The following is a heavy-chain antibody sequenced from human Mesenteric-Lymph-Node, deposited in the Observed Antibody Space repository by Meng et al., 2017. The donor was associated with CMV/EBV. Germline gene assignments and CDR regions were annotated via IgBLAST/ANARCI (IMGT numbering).Heavy chain of an antibody. D-gene: IGHD3-16*01. CDR2: ISATGGDT. J-gene: IGHJ5*02. V-gene: IGHV3-23*01. CDR1: GFTFYSYA. CDR3: AKDLRYFGDIRSPGHGA. Sequence: GESLKISCAASGFTFYSYAMTWVRQVPGKGLEWVSAISATGGDTYYTDSVKGRFTVSRDNSKNTLYLQMNSLRAEDTAVYYCAKDLRYFGDIRSPGHGAWGQGTLVTVSS.